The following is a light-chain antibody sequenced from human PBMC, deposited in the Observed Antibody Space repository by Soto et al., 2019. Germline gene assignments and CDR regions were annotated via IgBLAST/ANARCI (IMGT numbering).Light chain of an antibody. J-gene: IGKJ1*01. Sequence: DIQMTQSPSSLSASVGDRVTITCRASQSISTYLNWYQQTPGKAPKLLICATSNLQSGVPSRFSGRGSGADFTLTISSLQPEDFATYYCQQSYSFPWTFGQGTRVEIK. CDR1: QSISTY. CDR3: QQSYSFPWT. V-gene: IGKV1-39*01. CDR2: ATS.